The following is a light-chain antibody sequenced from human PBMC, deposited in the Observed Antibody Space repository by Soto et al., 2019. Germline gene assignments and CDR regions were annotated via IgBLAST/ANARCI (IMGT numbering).Light chain of an antibody. Sequence: EIVMTQSPATLSVYPGERATLSCRASQTITSSLAWYQQKPGQAPRLLIYGASTRATGIPDRFSGSGSGTDFTLTISRLEPEDFAVYYCQQWGSSSWTFGQGTKVDIK. CDR3: QQWGSSSWT. CDR1: QTITSS. V-gene: IGKV3-20*01. CDR2: GAS. J-gene: IGKJ1*01.